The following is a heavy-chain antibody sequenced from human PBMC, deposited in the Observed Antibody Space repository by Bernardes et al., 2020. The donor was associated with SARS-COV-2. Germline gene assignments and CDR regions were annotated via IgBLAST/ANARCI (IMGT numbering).Heavy chain of an antibody. J-gene: IGHJ4*02. CDR1: GGSISSSSYY. Sequence: SETLSLTCTVSGGSISSSSYYWGWIRQPPGKGLEWIGSIYYSGSTYYNPSLKSRVTISVDTSKNQFSLKLSSVTAADTAVYYCASTPSGSPPERLGPGPNGWGQGTLVTVSS. CDR3: ASTPSGSPPERLGPGPNG. D-gene: IGHD1-26*01. CDR2: IYYSGST. V-gene: IGHV4-39*01.